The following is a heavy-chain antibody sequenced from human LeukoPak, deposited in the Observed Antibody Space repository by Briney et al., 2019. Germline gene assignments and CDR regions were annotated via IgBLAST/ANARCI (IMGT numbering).Heavy chain of an antibody. CDR1: GFTVSSKY. Sequence: PGGSLTLSCAASGFTVSSKYMTWVRQAPGKGLEWVSVIYSGGSTYYADSVKGRFTVSRDNSKNTLFLQLNSLRAEDTAVYYCATSWDNKITVLDYWGQGTLVTGSS. D-gene: IGHD1-20*01. CDR2: IYSGGST. J-gene: IGHJ4*02. CDR3: ATSWDNKITVLDY. V-gene: IGHV3-66*01.